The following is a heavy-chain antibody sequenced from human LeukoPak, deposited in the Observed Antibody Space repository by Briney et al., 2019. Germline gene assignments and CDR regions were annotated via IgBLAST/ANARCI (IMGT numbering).Heavy chain of an antibody. V-gene: IGHV1-69*05. Sequence: ASAKVSCKASGGTFSSYAISWVRQAPGQGLEWMGRIIPIFGTANYAQKFQGRVTITTDESTSTAYMELSSLRSEDTAVYYCAKAYWGSYYYMDVWGKGTTVTVSS. D-gene: IGHD3-16*01. CDR1: GGTFSSYA. CDR3: AKAYWGSYYYMDV. CDR2: IIPIFGTA. J-gene: IGHJ6*03.